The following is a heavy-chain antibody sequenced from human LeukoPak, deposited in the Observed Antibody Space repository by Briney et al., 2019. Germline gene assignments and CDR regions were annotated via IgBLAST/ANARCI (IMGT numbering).Heavy chain of an antibody. CDR3: AKGPPNWGYDS. J-gene: IGHJ4*02. CDR2: MSPNSGDT. V-gene: IGHV1-8*01. D-gene: IGHD7-27*01. CDR1: GYTFTSYD. Sequence: ASVKVSCKASGYTFTSYDFNWVRQATGQRPEWMGWMSPNSGDTGYAQKFQDRVTMTRNTSISTAYMELSSLRSDDTAVYYCAKGPPNWGYDSWGPGTLVTVSS.